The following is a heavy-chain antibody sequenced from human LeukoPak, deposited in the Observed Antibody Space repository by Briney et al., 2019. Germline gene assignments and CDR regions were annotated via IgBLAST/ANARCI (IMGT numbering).Heavy chain of an antibody. J-gene: IGHJ5*02. CDR2: IYHSGST. Sequence: SETLSHTCTVSGYSISSGYYWGWIRQPPGKGLEWIGSIYHSGSTYYNPSLKSRVTISVDTSKNQFSLKLSSVTAADTAVYYCASSSSSGTMVGHHWGQGTLVTVSS. CDR1: GYSISSGYY. CDR3: ASSSSSGTMVGHH. D-gene: IGHD3-10*01. V-gene: IGHV4-38-2*02.